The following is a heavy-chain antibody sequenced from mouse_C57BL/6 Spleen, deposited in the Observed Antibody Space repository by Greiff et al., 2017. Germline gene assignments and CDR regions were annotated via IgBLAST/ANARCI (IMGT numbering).Heavy chain of an antibody. V-gene: IGHV1-69*01. D-gene: IGHD3-2*02. J-gene: IGHJ3*01. CDR1: GYTFTSYW. CDR3: AREGQAPV. CDR2: IDPSDSYT. Sequence: QVQLQQSGAELVMPGASVKLSCKASGYTFTSYWMHWVKQRPGQGLEWIGEIDPSDSYTNYNQKFKGKSTLTVDKSSSTAYMQLSSLTSEDSAVYYCAREGQAPVWGQGTLVTVSA.